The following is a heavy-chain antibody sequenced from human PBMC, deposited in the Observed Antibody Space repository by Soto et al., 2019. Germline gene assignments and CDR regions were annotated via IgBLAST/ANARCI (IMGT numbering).Heavy chain of an antibody. CDR3: AKSPPAAGNYYYYGMDV. D-gene: IGHD6-13*01. V-gene: IGHV3-23*01. CDR2: ISGSGGST. J-gene: IGHJ6*02. Sequence: PGGSLRLSCAASGFTFSSYAMSWVRQAPGKGLEWVSAISGSGGSTYYADSVKGRFTISRDNSKNTLYLQMNSLRAEDTAVYYCAKSPPAAGNYYYYGMDVWGQGTTVTVS. CDR1: GFTFSSYA.